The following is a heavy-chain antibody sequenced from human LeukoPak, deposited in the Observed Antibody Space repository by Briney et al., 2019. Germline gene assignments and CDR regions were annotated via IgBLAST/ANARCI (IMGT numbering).Heavy chain of an antibody. CDR1: GFTFSSYA. Sequence: QAGGSLRLSCAASGFTFSSYAMSWVRQAPGKGLEWVSAISGSGGSTYYADSVKGRFTISRDNSKNTLYLQMNSLRAEDTAVYYCAKDGCSSTSCYSWRYYYYGMDVWGQRTTVTVSS. CDR3: AKDGCSSTSCYSWRYYYYGMDV. D-gene: IGHD2-2*02. J-gene: IGHJ6*02. CDR2: ISGSGGST. V-gene: IGHV3-23*01.